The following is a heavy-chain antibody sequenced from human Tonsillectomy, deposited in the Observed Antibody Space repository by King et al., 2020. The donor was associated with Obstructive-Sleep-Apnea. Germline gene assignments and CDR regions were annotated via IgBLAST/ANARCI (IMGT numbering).Heavy chain of an antibody. CDR3: ARHERLFDY. CDR2: IWFDGSNK. CDR1: GFTFSSNG. J-gene: IGHJ4*02. D-gene: IGHD4-11*01. V-gene: IGHV3-33*01. Sequence: VQLVESGGGVVQPGRALRLSSAAAGFTFSSNGMDWVRQAPGKGLGWVAVIWFDGSNKYYAESVKGRFTISRDNSKNTLYLQMNSLRAEDTAVYYCARHERLFDYWGQGTLVTVSS.